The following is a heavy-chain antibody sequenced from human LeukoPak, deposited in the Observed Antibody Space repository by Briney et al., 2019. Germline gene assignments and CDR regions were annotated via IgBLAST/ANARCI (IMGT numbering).Heavy chain of an antibody. CDR1: GYTFTGYY. Sequence: ASVKVSCKASGYTFTGYYMHWVRQAPGQGLEWMGWINPNRGGTNYAQKFQGRVTMTRDTSISTAYMELSRLRSDDTAGYYCARAPYCSSTSCYTNSNWFDPWGQGTLVTVSS. V-gene: IGHV1-2*02. D-gene: IGHD2-2*02. CDR2: INPNRGGT. CDR3: ARAPYCSSTSCYTNSNWFDP. J-gene: IGHJ5*02.